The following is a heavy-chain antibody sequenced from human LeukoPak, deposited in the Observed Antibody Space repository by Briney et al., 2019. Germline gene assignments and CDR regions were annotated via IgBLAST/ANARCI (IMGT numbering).Heavy chain of an antibody. J-gene: IGHJ4*02. Sequence: SETLSLTCAVYGGSFSGYYWSWIRQPPAKGQEWIGEINHSGSTNYYPSLKRRVTITIATANTQFSLQLPFVTAADTAGYDFASRLRYFDLLVWGQGTLVTVSS. CDR3: ASRLRYFDLLV. D-gene: IGHD3-9*01. CDR1: GGSFSGYY. V-gene: IGHV4-34*01. CDR2: INHSGST.